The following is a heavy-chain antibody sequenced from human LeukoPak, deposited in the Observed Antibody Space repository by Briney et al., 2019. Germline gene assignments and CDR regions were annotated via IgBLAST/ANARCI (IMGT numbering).Heavy chain of an antibody. V-gene: IGHV5-51*01. CDR3: ARLGWEGGDYFDY. D-gene: IGHD1-26*01. Sequence: GESLKISFKGSGCRFTSYWIGWVRPRPGKGLGWKGIIYPGDCDSRYSPSFQGQATISADKSISPAYLQWSSLKASDTAMYYCARLGWEGGDYFDYWGQGTLVTVSS. CDR2: IYPGDCDS. J-gene: IGHJ4*02. CDR1: GCRFTSYW.